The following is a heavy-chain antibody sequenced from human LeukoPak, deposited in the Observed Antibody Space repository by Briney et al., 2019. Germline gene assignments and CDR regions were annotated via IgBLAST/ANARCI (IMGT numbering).Heavy chain of an antibody. Sequence: SETLSLTCIVSGGSISSSNYFWGWIRQPPGKGLEWIGSISYSGNTYHNPSLKSRVTISVDTSKNQFSLKLSSVTAADTAVYYCARHGSGTTIDWGQGTLVTVSS. CDR2: ISYSGNT. CDR1: GGSISSSNYF. CDR3: ARHGSGTTID. V-gene: IGHV4-39*01. J-gene: IGHJ4*02. D-gene: IGHD1-1*01.